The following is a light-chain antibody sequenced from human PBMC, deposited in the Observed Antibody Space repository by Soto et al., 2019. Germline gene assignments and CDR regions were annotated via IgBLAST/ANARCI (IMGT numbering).Light chain of an antibody. CDR2: AAS. CDR3: QQSYSTPPWT. V-gene: IGKV1-39*01. CDR1: QSVSIY. Sequence: DVQITQSPSSLSASVGDRVTITCRASQSVSIYLNWYQRKPGKAPNLLISAASSLQSGVPSRFRGSGSGTDFTLTISGLQPEDFATYYCQQSYSTPPWTFGQGTKVDIK. J-gene: IGKJ1*01.